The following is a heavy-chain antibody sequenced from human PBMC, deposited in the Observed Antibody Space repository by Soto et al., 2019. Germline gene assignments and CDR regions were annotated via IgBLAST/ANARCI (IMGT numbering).Heavy chain of an antibody. D-gene: IGHD4-17*01. CDR3: ARESVGTTATLDYYYFYMDV. CDR2: INPNSGGT. V-gene: IGHV1-2*04. J-gene: IGHJ6*03. Sequence: QVQLVQSGAEVKKPGASVRVSCKASGYSFSAYYIHWMRQAPGQGLEWMGWINPNSGGTKFAQKCQGWGSTTRGTSISTAYMELRRLKCDVTAVYFCARESVGTTATLDYYYFYMDVWGKGTTVTVSS. CDR1: GYSFSAYY.